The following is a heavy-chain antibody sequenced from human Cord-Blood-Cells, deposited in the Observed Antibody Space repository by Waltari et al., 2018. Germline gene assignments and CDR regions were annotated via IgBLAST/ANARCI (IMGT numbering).Heavy chain of an antibody. CDR3: ARCIAAAGTGYFQH. CDR1: GFTLSSYA. CDR2: FSYDGSNK. D-gene: IGHD6-13*01. V-gene: IGHV3-30*04. Sequence: QVQLVESGGGVVQPGRSLRLSCAASGFTLSSYAMHWVRPAHGKGLEWVAVFSYDGSNKYYAASVMGRFTITRDNSKNTLYLQMNSLRAEDTAVYYCARCIAAAGTGYFQHWGQGTLVTVSS. J-gene: IGHJ1*01.